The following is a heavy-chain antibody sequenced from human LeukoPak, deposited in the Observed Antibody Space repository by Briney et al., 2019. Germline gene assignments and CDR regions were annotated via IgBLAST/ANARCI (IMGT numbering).Heavy chain of an antibody. D-gene: IGHD6-13*01. CDR1: GGSISSYY. J-gene: IGHJ4*02. CDR2: IYYSGST. V-gene: IGHV4-59*01. Sequence: SETLSLTCTVSGGSISSYYWSWLRQPPGKGLEWIGYIYYSGSTNYNPSLKSRVTISVDTSKNQFSLKLSSVTAADTAVYYCARDGYSSSFDYWGQGTLVTVSS. CDR3: ARDGYSSSFDY.